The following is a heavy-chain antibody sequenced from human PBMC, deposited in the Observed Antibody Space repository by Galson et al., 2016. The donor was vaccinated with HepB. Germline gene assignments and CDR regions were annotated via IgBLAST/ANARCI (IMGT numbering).Heavy chain of an antibody. Sequence: SLRLSCAASGFTFSNSAMRWVRQAPGEGLEWVAVIWYDGSHQYYGDSVKGRFTISRDNSKNTLYLQMNSLRAEDTAVYYCAKEGRQYGDCDFDHWGQGTLVTVSS. CDR3: AKEGRQYGDCDFDH. V-gene: IGHV3-33*06. J-gene: IGHJ4*02. CDR1: GFTFSNSA. D-gene: IGHD4-17*01. CDR2: IWYDGSHQ.